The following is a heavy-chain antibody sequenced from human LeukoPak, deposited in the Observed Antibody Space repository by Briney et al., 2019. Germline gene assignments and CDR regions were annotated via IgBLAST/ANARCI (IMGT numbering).Heavy chain of an antibody. V-gene: IGHV4-59*12. CDR1: GGSISSYY. D-gene: IGHD3-22*01. CDR3: AREILYDSTGYYL. J-gene: IGHJ4*02. CDR2: IYYSGST. Sequence: SETLSLTCTVSGGSISSYYWSWIRQPPGKGLEWIGSIYYSGSTYYNPSLKSRVTISVDTSKNQFSLNLRSVTAADTAVYYCAREILYDSTGYYLWDQGTLVTVSS.